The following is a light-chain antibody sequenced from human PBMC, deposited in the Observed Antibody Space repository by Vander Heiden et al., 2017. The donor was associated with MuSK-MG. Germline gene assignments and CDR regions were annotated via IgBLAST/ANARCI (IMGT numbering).Light chain of an antibody. CDR3: QQYYSTPFT. J-gene: IGKJ3*01. Sequence: DIVMTQSPDSLAVSLGERATINCKSSQNILYSSNNKKYLAWYQQKPGQPPKLLIYWASTRESGVPDRFSGSGSGTDFTLTSSSLQAEDVAVYYCQQYYSTPFTFGPGTKVDIK. CDR2: WAS. V-gene: IGKV4-1*01. CDR1: QNILYSSNNKKY.